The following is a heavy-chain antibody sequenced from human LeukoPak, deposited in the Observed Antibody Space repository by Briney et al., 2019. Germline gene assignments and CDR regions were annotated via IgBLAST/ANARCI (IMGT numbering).Heavy chain of an antibody. J-gene: IGHJ4*02. CDR3: ARAHKDYYDSSGYYSPFDY. Sequence: ASVKVSCKASGYTFTGYYMHWVRQAPGQRLEWMGWINPNSGGTNYAQKFQGRVTMTRDTSISTAYMELSRLRSDDTAVYYCARAHKDYYDSSGYYSPFDYWGQGTLVTVSS. CDR2: INPNSGGT. D-gene: IGHD3-22*01. CDR1: GYTFTGYY. V-gene: IGHV1-2*02.